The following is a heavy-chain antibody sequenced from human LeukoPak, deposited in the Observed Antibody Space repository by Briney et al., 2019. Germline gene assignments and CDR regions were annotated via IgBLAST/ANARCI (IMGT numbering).Heavy chain of an antibody. D-gene: IGHD1-26*01. CDR3: ARLKVGATSPFDY. CDR2: INPEDSDT. Sequence: GESLKISCKGSGYSFTSYWIAWVRQMPGKGLEWMGMINPEDSDTRYSPSFQGQVTISADKSISTAYLQWSSLKASDTAMYYCARLKVGATSPFDYWGQGTLVTVSS. V-gene: IGHV5-51*01. J-gene: IGHJ4*02. CDR1: GYSFTSYW.